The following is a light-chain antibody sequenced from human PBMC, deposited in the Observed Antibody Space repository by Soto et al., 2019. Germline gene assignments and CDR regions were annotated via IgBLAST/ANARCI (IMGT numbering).Light chain of an antibody. CDR2: DVS. CDR1: QNISSY. V-gene: IGKV3-11*01. J-gene: IGKJ1*01. CDR3: QNFDSAPQT. Sequence: VVLTQSPSTLSLSPGKRATLSCRASQNISSYLIWYQQKPGQAPRLLIYDVSNRATGIPARFSGSGSGTDFTLTISSLQPEDVATYYCQNFDSAPQTFGQGTKVAIK.